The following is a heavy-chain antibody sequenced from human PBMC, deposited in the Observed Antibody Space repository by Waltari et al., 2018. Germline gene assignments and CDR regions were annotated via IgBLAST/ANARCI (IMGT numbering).Heavy chain of an antibody. CDR3: ARDHKIEPRGGDNAFDI. V-gene: IGHV4-61*02. J-gene: IGHJ3*02. CDR1: GGSISSGSYY. D-gene: IGHD2-21*01. CDR2: IYTSGST. Sequence: QVQLQESGPGLVKPSQTLSLTCTVSGGSISSGSYYWSWIRQPAGKGLEWIGRIYTSGSTNYNPSLKSRVTISVDTSKNQFSLKLSSATAADTAVYYCARDHKIEPRGGDNAFDIWGQGTMVTVSS.